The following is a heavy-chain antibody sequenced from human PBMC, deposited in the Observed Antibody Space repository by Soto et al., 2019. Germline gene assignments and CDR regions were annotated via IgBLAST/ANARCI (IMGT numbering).Heavy chain of an antibody. Sequence: LRLSCAASGFTFSSYSMNWVRQPPGKGLEWIGYIYYSGTTYYTPSLKSRLTMSMDRANDHFSLNLTSVTAADTAVYFCARGHYYYGMDVWGQGITVTVSS. CDR1: GFTFSSYS. J-gene: IGHJ6*02. V-gene: IGHV4-30-2*01. CDR3: ARGHYYYGMDV. CDR2: IYYSGTT.